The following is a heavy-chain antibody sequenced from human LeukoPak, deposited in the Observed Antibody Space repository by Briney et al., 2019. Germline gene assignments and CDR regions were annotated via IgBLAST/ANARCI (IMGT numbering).Heavy chain of an antibody. V-gene: IGHV3-74*01. CDR3: AINGWYCSSTSCYHGDYGMDV. CDR1: GFTFSSYW. Sequence: GGSLRLSCAASGFTFSSYWMHWVRQAPGKGLVWVSRINSDGSSTSYADSVKGRFTIYRDNAKDTLYLQMNSLRAEDTAVYYCAINGWYCSSTSCYHGDYGMDVWGQGTTVTVSS. CDR2: INSDGSST. D-gene: IGHD2-2*01. J-gene: IGHJ6*02.